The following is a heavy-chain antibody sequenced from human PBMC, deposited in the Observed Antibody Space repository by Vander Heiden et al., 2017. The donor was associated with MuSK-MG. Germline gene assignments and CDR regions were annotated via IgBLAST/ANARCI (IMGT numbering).Heavy chain of an antibody. J-gene: IGHJ4*02. CDR2: ISSSSSYI. CDR3: ATANTAYYFDC. V-gene: IGHV3-21*01. CDR1: GFTFSSYS. Sequence: EVQLVDSGGGLAKPGGSLRLSCAASGFTFSSYSMTWVRRAPGKGLEWVSSISSSSSYIYYADSVKGRFTISRDNAKNSLCLQMNSLRAEDTAVYYCATANTAYYFDCWGQGTLVTSPQ.